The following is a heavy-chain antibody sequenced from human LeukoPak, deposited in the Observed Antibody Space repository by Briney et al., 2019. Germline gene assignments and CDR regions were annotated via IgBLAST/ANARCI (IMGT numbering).Heavy chain of an antibody. V-gene: IGHV3-20*04. CDR1: GFTFDDYG. D-gene: IGHD2-21*02. CDR3: ARDPLAYCGGDCYSDY. J-gene: IGHJ4*02. Sequence: AGGSLRLSXAASGFTFDDYGMSWVRQAPGKGLEWVSGINWNGGSTGYADSVKGRFTISRDNAKNSLYLQMNSLRAEDTALYYCARDPLAYCGGDCYSDYWGQGTLVTVSS. CDR2: INWNGGST.